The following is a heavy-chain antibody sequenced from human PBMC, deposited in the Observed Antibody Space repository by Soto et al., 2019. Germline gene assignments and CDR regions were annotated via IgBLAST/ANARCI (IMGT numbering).Heavy chain of an antibody. D-gene: IGHD3-10*01. J-gene: IGHJ6*02. V-gene: IGHV3-30*04. CDR1: GFTLSPYS. CDR3: ARDGGFGELSPRTNYYYGMDV. Sequence: QVQLVESGGGVVQPGKSLRLSCVYSGFTLSPYSWHWVRQPPGKGLECVAVISRDGGSEYYADSVRGRFTISRDHSKSTLYLEMNSLRTEDTAVYFCARDGGFGELSPRTNYYYGMDVWGRGTTVTVSS. CDR2: ISRDGGSE.